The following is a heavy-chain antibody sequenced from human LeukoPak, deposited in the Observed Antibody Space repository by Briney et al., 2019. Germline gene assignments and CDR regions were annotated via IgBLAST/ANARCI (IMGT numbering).Heavy chain of an antibody. CDR3: ARSFSGYDLAYYYYMDV. CDR2: IYYSGST. J-gene: IGHJ6*03. CDR1: GGSISSYY. D-gene: IGHD5-12*01. V-gene: IGHV4-59*01. Sequence: SETLSLTCTVSGGSISSYYWSWIRQPPGKGLEWIGYIYYSGSTNYNPSLKSRVTISVDTSKNQFSLKLSSVTAADTAVCYCARSFSGYDLAYYYYMDVWGKGTTVTVSS.